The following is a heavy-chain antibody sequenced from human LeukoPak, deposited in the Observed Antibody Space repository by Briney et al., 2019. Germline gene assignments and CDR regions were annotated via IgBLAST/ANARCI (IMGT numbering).Heavy chain of an antibody. D-gene: IGHD5-18*01. Sequence: GRSLRLSCAASGFTFSSYAMHWVRQAPGKGLEWVAVISYDRSNKYYADSVKGRFTISRDNSKNTLYLQMNSLRAEDTAVYYCARDRLREYSYGFSSFDYWGQGTLVTVSS. J-gene: IGHJ4*02. CDR1: GFTFSSYA. CDR3: ARDRLREYSYGFSSFDY. V-gene: IGHV3-30-3*01. CDR2: ISYDRSNK.